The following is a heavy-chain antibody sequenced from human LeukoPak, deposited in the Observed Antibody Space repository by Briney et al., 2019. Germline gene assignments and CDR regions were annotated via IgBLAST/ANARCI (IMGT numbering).Heavy chain of an antibody. V-gene: IGHV4-34*01. D-gene: IGHD4-17*01. CDR1: GFTFSNVW. J-gene: IGHJ4*02. CDR2: INHSGST. Sequence: GSLRLSCAASGFTFSNVWMSWVRQVPGKGLEWIGEINHSGSTNYNPSLKSRVTISLDTSNNQFSLKLSSVTAADTAVYYCARRPTGIDYWGQGTLVTVSS. CDR3: ARRPTGIDY.